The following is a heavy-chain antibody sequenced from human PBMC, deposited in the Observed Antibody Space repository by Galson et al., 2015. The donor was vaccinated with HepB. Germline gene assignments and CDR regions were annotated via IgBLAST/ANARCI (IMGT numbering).Heavy chain of an antibody. J-gene: IGHJ6*02. CDR1: GFTFSSYA. D-gene: IGHD3-10*01. CDR3: AKANKARGGSYFDYYYYYGMDV. CDR2: ISGSGGST. Sequence: SLRLSCAASGFTFSSYAMSWVRQAPGKGLEWVSAISGSGGSTYYADSVKGRFTISRDNSKNTLYLQMNSLRAEDTAVYYCAKANKARGGSYFDYYYYYGMDVWGQGTTVTVSS. V-gene: IGHV3-23*01.